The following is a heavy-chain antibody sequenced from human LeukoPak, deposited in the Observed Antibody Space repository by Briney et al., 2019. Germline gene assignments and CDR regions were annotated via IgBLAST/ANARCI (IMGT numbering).Heavy chain of an antibody. V-gene: IGHV1-69*04. CDR3: ARVWYDYVWGSYRKGYFDY. J-gene: IGHJ4*02. CDR1: GGTFSSYA. Sequence: ASVKVSCKASGGTFSSYAISWVRQAPGQGLEWMGRIIPILGIANYAQKFQGRVTITADKSTSTAYMELSSLRSEDTAVYYCARVWYDYVWGSYRKGYFDYWGQGTLVTVSS. D-gene: IGHD3-16*02. CDR2: IIPILGIA.